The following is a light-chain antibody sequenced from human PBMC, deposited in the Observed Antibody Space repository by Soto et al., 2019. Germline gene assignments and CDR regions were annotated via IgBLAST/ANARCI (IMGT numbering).Light chain of an antibody. V-gene: IGLV1-44*01. CDR3: TAWDDSLNILL. J-gene: IGLJ2*01. Sequence: QSVLTQPPSASGTPGQRVTISCSGSSSNIGSNTVNWYQQLPGTAPKLLMYSNNQRPSGVPDRFSGSKSGTSASLAISGPQSDDESDYYCTAWDDSLNILLFGGGTKLTVL. CDR2: SNN. CDR1: SSNIGSNT.